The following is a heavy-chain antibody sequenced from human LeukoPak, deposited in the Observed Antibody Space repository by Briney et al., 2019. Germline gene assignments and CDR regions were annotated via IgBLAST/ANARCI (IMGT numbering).Heavy chain of an antibody. CDR3: ARDLSGVAGYTYGRGIDY. CDR2: NNCSSRHI. CDR1: GFPLSSYR. D-gene: IGHD5-18*01. V-gene: IGHV3-21*01. J-gene: IGHJ4*02. Sequence: GGSLRLSCSVSGFPLSSYRVSWGPQATGKGLEWVSPNNCSSRHIYYAESVKGRFTISRDNAKTSLYLQMNSLRAEDTAVYYCARDLSGVAGYTYGRGIDYWGQGTLVTVSS.